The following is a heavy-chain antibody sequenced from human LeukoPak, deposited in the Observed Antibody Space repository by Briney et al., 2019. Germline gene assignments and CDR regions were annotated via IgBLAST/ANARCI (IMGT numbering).Heavy chain of an antibody. CDR3: AREDYGGNSVFGYYYYGMDV. CDR2: ISSSRGNAV. V-gene: IGHV3-48*04. CDR1: GFTCSDYA. D-gene: IGHD4-23*01. Sequence: PGGSLRLSCAASGFTCSDYAMNWVRQAPGKGLEWVSYISSSRGNAVYYAASVRGRFTISRDDAKNSLNLQMHSLRGEDTAVYYCAREDYGGNSVFGYYYYGMDVWGQGTTVTVSS. J-gene: IGHJ6*02.